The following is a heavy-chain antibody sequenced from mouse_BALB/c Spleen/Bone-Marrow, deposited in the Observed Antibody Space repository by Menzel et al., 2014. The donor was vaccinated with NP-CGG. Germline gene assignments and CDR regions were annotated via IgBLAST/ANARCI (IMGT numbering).Heavy chain of an antibody. J-gene: IGHJ2*01. Sequence: VQLQQSGEELVRSGASVRLSCTASGFNIKDYYMHWGKQRPEQGLEWIGWIDPENGDTEYVPKFQGKATMTADTSSNTAYLQLSSLTSEDTAVYYCNAHITTVSYWGQGTTLTVSS. V-gene: IGHV14-4*02. CDR2: IDPENGDT. D-gene: IGHD1-1*01. CDR3: NAHITTVSY. CDR1: GFNIKDYY.